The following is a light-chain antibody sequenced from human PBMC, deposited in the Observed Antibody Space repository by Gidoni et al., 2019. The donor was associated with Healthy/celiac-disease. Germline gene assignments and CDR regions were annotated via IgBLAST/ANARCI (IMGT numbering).Light chain of an antibody. J-gene: IGKJ2*01. CDR2: AAS. CDR1: QSISSY. CDR3: QQSYSTPPYT. Sequence: DIQMTQSPSSLSASVGDRVTITCRASQSISSYVNWYQQKPGKAPKLLIYAASSLQSGVPSRFSGLVSGTDFTLTISSLQPEDFATYYCQQSYSTPPYTFGQXTKLEIK. V-gene: IGKV1-39*01.